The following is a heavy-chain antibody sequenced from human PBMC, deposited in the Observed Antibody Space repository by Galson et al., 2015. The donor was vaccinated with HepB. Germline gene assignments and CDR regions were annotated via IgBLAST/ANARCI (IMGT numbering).Heavy chain of an antibody. D-gene: IGHD3-22*01. Sequence: SVKVSCKASGGTFSSYAISWVRQAPGQGLEWMGRIIPILGIANYAQKFQGRVTITADKSTSTAYMELSSLRSEDTAVYYCARAPGDYYDSSGYPRGYWYFDLWGRGTLATVSS. V-gene: IGHV1-69*04. CDR1: GGTFSSYA. J-gene: IGHJ2*01. CDR2: IIPILGIA. CDR3: ARAPGDYYDSSGYPRGYWYFDL.